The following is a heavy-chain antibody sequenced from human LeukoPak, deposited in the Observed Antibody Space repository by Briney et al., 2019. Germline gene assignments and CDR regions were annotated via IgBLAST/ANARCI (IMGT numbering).Heavy chain of an antibody. D-gene: IGHD3-3*01. Sequence: PGGSLRLSCAASGFTFSSYAMHWVRQAPGKGLEDVSAISSNGGSTYYANSVKGRFTISRDNSKNTLYLQMGSLRAEDMAVYYCARPRDFWSGYYLDYWGQGTLVTVSS. CDR3: ARPRDFWSGYYLDY. CDR2: ISSNGGST. V-gene: IGHV3-64*01. J-gene: IGHJ4*02. CDR1: GFTFSSYA.